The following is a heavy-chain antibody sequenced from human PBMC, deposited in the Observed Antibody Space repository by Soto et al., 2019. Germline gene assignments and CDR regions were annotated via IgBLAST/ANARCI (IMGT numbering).Heavy chain of an antibody. V-gene: IGHV1-18*01. Sequence: QVQLVQSGAEVKKPGASVKVSCKASGYTFTSYGISWVRQAPGQGLEWMGWISAYNGNTNYAQKLQGRVTMTTDTSTSTVYMELRSLRSDDTAVYYCAAFGYSSGWYLEGFGYWGQGTLVTVSS. CDR2: ISAYNGNT. CDR1: GYTFTSYG. CDR3: AAFGYSSGWYLEGFGY. J-gene: IGHJ4*02. D-gene: IGHD6-19*01.